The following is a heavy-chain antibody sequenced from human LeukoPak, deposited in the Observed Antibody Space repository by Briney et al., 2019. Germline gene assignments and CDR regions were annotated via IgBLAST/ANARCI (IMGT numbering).Heavy chain of an antibody. J-gene: IGHJ4*02. CDR2: INHSGST. Sequence: PSETLSLTCAVYGGSFSGYYWSWIRQPPGKGLEWIGEINHSGSTNYNPSLKSRVTISVDTSKNQFSLKLSSVTAEDTAVYYCTRESDTAMVIDYWGQGTLVTVSS. CDR3: TRESDTAMVIDY. V-gene: IGHV4-34*01. D-gene: IGHD5-18*01. CDR1: GGSFSGYY.